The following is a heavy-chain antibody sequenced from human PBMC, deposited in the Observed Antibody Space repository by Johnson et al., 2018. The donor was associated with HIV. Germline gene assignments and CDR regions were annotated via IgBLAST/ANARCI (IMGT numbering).Heavy chain of an antibody. CDR3: AKGGIATRFFDI. J-gene: IGHJ3*02. CDR1: GFTVSSNY. Sequence: QMQLVESGGGLVQPGGSLRLSCAASGFTVSSNYMNWVRQTPGKGLEWVSHIISSGTIKYYADSVKGRFTVSRDNAKKSLYPEMTSLRAYETAVYYCAKGGIATRFFDIWGQGTMVTVSS. CDR2: IISSGTIK. V-gene: IGHV3-11*04. D-gene: IGHD6-6*01.